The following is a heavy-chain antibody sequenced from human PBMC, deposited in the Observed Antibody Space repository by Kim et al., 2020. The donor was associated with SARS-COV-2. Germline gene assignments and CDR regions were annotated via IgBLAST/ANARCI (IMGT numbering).Heavy chain of an antibody. CDR2: ISFDGNNK. J-gene: IGHJ4*02. CDR3: ATTTYRFGWPIDS. CDR1: GFTFSTYG. Sequence: GGSLRLSCAASGFTFSTYGMHWVRQAPGKGPEWVAVISFDGNNKYYADSVKGRFTISRDNSESTLYLQMNSLRTEDTATYYCATTTYRFGWPIDSWGQGTLVTVSS. D-gene: IGHD1-26*01. V-gene: IGHV3-30*03.